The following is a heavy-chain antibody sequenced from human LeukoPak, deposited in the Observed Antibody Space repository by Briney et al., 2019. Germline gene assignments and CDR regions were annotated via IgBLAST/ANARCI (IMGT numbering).Heavy chain of an antibody. CDR3: AKGPRSGSYSDY. V-gene: IGHV3-30*18. Sequence: GVSLRLSCAASGFTFSSYGMHWVREAPGKGLEWVAVISYDGSNKYYADSVKGRFTISRDNSKNTLYLQMNSLRAEDTAVYYCAKGPRSGSYSDYWGQGTLVTVSS. J-gene: IGHJ4*02. CDR1: GFTFSSYG. D-gene: IGHD1-26*01. CDR2: ISYDGSNK.